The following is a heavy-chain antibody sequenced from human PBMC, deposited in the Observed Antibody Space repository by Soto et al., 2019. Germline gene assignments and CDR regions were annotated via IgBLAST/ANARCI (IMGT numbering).Heavy chain of an antibody. CDR1: GFALSPYW. D-gene: IGHD1-1*01. CDR3: ARLTEAVTTFVY. V-gene: IGHV3-7*03. CDR2: INQDGSVK. J-gene: IGHJ4*02. Sequence: GVSLRLSCEASGFALSPYWMSWVRQAPGRGLEWVANINQDGSVKHYVDSVRGRFTVSRDNAKNSLFLQMNSLSAEDTAVYFCARLTEAVTTFVYWGQGTAVTVSS.